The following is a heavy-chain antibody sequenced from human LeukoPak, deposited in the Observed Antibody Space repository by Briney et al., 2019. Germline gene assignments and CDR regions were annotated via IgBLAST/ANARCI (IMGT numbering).Heavy chain of an antibody. J-gene: IGHJ4*02. Sequence: ASVKVSCKVSGYTLTELSMHWVRQAPGKGLEWMGGFDPEDGETIYAQKFQGRVTMTTDTSTSTAYMELRSLRSDDTAVYYCARDLNEDGDYGGYWGQGTLVTVSS. V-gene: IGHV1-24*01. CDR1: GYTLTELS. D-gene: IGHD4-17*01. CDR3: ARDLNEDGDYGGY. CDR2: FDPEDGET.